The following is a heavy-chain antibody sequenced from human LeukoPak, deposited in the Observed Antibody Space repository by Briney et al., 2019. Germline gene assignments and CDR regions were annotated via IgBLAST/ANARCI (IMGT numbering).Heavy chain of an antibody. CDR3: AKDHGAASGDFDY. Sequence: PGGSLRLSCAASGFTFTSYVMSWVRQAPGKGLEWVSPISGSGDSTYYADSVKGRFTISRDNSKNTVYLQMNILTAEDTAVYYCAKDHGAASGDFDYWGQGTLVTVSS. CDR1: GFTFTSYV. J-gene: IGHJ4*02. V-gene: IGHV3-23*01. CDR2: ISGSGDST. D-gene: IGHD6-13*01.